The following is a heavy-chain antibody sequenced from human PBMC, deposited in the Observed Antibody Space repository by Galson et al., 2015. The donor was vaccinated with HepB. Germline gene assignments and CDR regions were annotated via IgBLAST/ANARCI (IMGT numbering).Heavy chain of an antibody. Sequence: SLRLSCAASGFTFSNYAMNWVRQAPGKGLEWVSAITKSGDNTHYADSVKGRVTISRDNSKNTLYLQMNSLRDEDTAVYYCVKEPPGYFDYWGRGALVTVSS. D-gene: IGHD2-8*02. V-gene: IGHV3-23*01. CDR1: GFTFSNYA. CDR3: VKEPPGYFDY. J-gene: IGHJ4*02. CDR2: ITKSGDNT.